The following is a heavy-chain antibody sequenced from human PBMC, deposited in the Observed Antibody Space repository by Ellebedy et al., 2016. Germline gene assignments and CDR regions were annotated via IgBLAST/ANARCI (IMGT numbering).Heavy chain of an antibody. J-gene: IGHJ4*02. CDR2: ITGSGGRT. D-gene: IGHD3-22*01. V-gene: IGHV3-23*01. CDR1: GFVFSGYK. Sequence: GESLKISCEASGFVFSGYKMNWVRQAPGMGLEWVSTITGSGGRTFYPDSVKGRFTISRDNSKNTLYLQMSSLRVEDAAVYYCAKYYYDSSGFYSSPFDHWGPGTLVTVSS. CDR3: AKYYYDSSGFYSSPFDH.